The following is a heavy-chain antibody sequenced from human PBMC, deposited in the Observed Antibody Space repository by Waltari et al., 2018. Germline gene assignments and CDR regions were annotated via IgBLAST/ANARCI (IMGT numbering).Heavy chain of an antibody. Sequence: EDQLLESGGGLVQPGGSLRLSCAASGFTFATYAMPWVRQAPGKGLEWVSTMSGSGGTTYYADFVQGRFSISRDNSKNTLYFQMSSLRAEDTAIYYCARIQWLVEGYWYFDLWGRGTLVTVSS. J-gene: IGHJ2*01. CDR1: GFTFATYA. CDR2: MSGSGGTT. D-gene: IGHD6-19*01. V-gene: IGHV3-23*01. CDR3: ARIQWLVEGYWYFDL.